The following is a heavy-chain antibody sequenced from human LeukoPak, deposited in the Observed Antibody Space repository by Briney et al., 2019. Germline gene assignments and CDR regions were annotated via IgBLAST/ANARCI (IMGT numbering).Heavy chain of an antibody. CDR1: GGSFSGYY. Sequence: SETLSLTCAVYGGSFSGYYWSWIRQPPGKALEWIGEINHSGSTNYNPSLKSRVTMSVDTSKNQFSLKLSSVTAVDTAVYYCARKENVYYYFDYWGQGTLVTVSS. CDR2: INHSGST. J-gene: IGHJ4*02. D-gene: IGHD3-10*01. V-gene: IGHV4-34*01. CDR3: ARKENVYYYFDY.